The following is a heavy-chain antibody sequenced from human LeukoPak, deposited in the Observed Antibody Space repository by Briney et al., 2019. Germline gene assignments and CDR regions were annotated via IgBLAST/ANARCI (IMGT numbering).Heavy chain of an antibody. CDR3: ARHDLPMVRSGMDV. CDR2: IFSTGST. Sequence: SETLSLTCTVSGASFSSYFWTWIRQPAGRGLEWIGRIFSTGSTNYNPSLKSRVTMSIDTSKNQITLRLSSLTAADTAVYYCARHDLPMVRSGMDVWGQGTTVTVSS. V-gene: IGHV4-4*07. J-gene: IGHJ6*02. CDR1: GASFSSYF. D-gene: IGHD3-10*01.